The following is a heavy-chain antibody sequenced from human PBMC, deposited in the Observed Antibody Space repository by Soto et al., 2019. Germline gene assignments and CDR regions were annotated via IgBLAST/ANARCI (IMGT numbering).Heavy chain of an antibody. CDR2: TIPMYCTV. D-gene: IGHD5-12*01. J-gene: IGHJ4*02. CDR3: ARPPSRDGYKTDC. V-gene: IGHV1-69*13. Sequence: SVKVSCKASGGTFSGYGFSWVRQAPGQGLEWMGGTIPMYCTVSYAQKFQGRVTITADESTSTVYLELSSQRSEDTAVYYCARPPSRDGYKTDCWGQGTRVTVSS. CDR1: GGTFSGYG.